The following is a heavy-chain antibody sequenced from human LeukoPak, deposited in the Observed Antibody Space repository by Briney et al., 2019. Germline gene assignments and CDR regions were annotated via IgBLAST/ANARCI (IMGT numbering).Heavy chain of an antibody. CDR2: ISWDSYSR. V-gene: IGHV3-43*01. Sequence: GGSLRLSCAASGFTFEDYTMQWVRQDPGKGLEWVSLISWDSYSRYYADSVRGRFTISRDNSKNTLYLQMNSLRAEDTAVYYCAKRRPIAVAGGNYFDYWGQGTLVTVSS. D-gene: IGHD6-19*01. J-gene: IGHJ4*02. CDR3: AKRRPIAVAGGNYFDY. CDR1: GFTFEDYT.